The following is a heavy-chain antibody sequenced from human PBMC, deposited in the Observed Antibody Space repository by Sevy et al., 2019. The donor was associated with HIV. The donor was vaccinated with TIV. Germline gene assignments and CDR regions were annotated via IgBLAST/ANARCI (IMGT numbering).Heavy chain of an antibody. CDR3: AKDLISVAGFYAFDM. Sequence: GGSLRLSCAASGFNFNEYAMHWVRQAPGKGLEWVSGITWNSDSVVYADSGKGRFTISRDKAKKSLYLQMNSLRPEDTALYYCAKDLISVAGFYAFDMWGQGTMVTVSS. J-gene: IGHJ3*02. V-gene: IGHV3-9*01. CDR2: ITWNSDSV. D-gene: IGHD6-19*01. CDR1: GFNFNEYA.